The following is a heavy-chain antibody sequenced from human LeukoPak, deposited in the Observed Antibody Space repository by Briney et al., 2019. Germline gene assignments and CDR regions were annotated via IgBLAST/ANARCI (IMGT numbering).Heavy chain of an antibody. V-gene: IGHV3-23*01. CDR1: GFTFSSYA. CDR3: ALTFGGVIVSYFDY. J-gene: IGHJ4*02. D-gene: IGHD3-16*02. CDR2: ISGSGGST. Sequence: PGGSLRLSCAASGFTFSSYAMSWVRQAPGKGLEWVSAISGSGGSTYHADSVRGRFTISRDNSKNTLYLQMNSLRAEDTAVYYCALTFGGVIVSYFDYWGQGTLVTVSS.